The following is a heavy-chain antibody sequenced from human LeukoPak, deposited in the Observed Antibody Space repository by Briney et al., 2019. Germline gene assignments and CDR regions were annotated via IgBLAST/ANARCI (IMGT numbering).Heavy chain of an antibody. Sequence: GRSLRLSCAASGVTFSSYGMHWVRQAPGKGLEWVAVIWYDGSNKYYADSMKGRFTISRDNSKNTLYLQMNSLRAEDTAVYYCARDLRRLLWFGEAYYYYGMDVWGKGTTVTVSS. V-gene: IGHV3-33*01. J-gene: IGHJ6*04. CDR2: IWYDGSNK. CDR1: GVTFSSYG. D-gene: IGHD3-10*01. CDR3: ARDLRRLLWFGEAYYYYGMDV.